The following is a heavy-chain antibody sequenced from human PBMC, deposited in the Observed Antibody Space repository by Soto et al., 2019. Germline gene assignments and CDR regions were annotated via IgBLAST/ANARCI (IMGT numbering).Heavy chain of an antibody. V-gene: IGHV3-21*01. CDR3: AIGLSIAAAFTGDY. CDR1: GFTFSSYS. D-gene: IGHD6-13*01. CDR2: ISSSSSYI. Sequence: EVQLVESGGGLVKPGGSLRLSCAASGFTFSSYSMNWVRQAPGKGLEWVSSISSSSSYIYYADSVKGRFTISRDNAKNSLYLQMNSLRAEDTAVYYCAIGLSIAAAFTGDYWGQGTLVTVSS. J-gene: IGHJ4*02.